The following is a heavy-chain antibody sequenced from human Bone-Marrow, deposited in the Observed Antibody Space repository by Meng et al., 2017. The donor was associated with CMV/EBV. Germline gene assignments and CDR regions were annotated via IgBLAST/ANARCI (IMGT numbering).Heavy chain of an antibody. CDR3: ARDSIHCSSTSCYIDY. CDR2: ISSSGNYI. D-gene: IGHD2-2*01. CDR1: GFTFSTYN. J-gene: IGHJ4*02. V-gene: IGHV3-21*01. Sequence: GGSLRLSCAASGFTFSTYNMNWVRQAPGKGLEWVSSISSSGNYIYYADSVKGRFTISRDNAKNSLYLQMNSLRAEDTAVYYCARDSIHCSSTSCYIDYWGQGTLVTVSS.